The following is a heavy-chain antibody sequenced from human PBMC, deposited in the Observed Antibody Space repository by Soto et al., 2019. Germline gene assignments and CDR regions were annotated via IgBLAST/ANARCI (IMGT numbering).Heavy chain of an antibody. CDR3: ARGELALNFGSWFDP. CDR2: IYYSGST. V-gene: IGHV4-31*03. J-gene: IGHJ5*02. CDR1: GGSISSGGYY. Sequence: SETLSLTCTVSGGSISSGGYYWSWIRQHPGKGLEWIGYIYYSGSTYYNPSLKSRVTISVDRSKNQFSLKLSSVTAADTAVYYCARGELALNFGSWFDPWGQGTLVTVSS. D-gene: IGHD3-10*01.